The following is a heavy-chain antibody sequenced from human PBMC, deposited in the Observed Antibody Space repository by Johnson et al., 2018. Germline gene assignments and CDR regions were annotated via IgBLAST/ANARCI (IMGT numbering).Heavy chain of an antibody. J-gene: IGHJ3*02. Sequence: QVQLVESGAEVKKXGASXKVXCKSSEYTFTSYDINWVRQATGQGLEWMGWMNPKSGNTFYAQKFRGRVSMTRDTSISTVYMELSSLRSDDTAVYYCARAGWQHLVHNAFDIWGQGTMVTVSS. V-gene: IGHV1-8*01. D-gene: IGHD6-13*01. CDR3: ARAGWQHLVHNAFDI. CDR1: EYTFTSYD. CDR2: MNPKSGNT.